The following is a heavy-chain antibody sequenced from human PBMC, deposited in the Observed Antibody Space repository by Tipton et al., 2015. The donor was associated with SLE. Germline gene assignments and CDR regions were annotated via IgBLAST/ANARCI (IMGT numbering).Heavy chain of an antibody. CDR3: ARSPSHTDYYDF. J-gene: IGHJ4*02. V-gene: IGHV4-38-2*01. Sequence: TLSLTCVVSGYPINTDGLYWGWLRQPPGKGLEWIGNVYHSGTTDYKSSLKRRVNISVDTARNQFSLRLNSVTAADTAVYYCARSPSHTDYYDFWGQGKLVTVRS. CDR1: GYPINTDGLY. CDR2: VYHSGTT.